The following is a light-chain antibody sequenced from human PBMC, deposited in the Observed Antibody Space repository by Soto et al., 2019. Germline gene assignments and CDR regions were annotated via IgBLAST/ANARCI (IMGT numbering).Light chain of an antibody. CDR3: AAWDDSLNVPYV. V-gene: IGLV1-40*01. CDR2: GVT. J-gene: IGLJ1*01. CDR1: WSNIGAGYE. Sequence: QSVLTQPPSVSGAPGQRVTISCTGGWSNIGAGYEVHWYQHLPGTAPKLLIYGVTNRPSGVPDRFSGSRSGTSASLAITGLQAEDEADYYCAAWDDSLNVPYVFGTGTKLTVL.